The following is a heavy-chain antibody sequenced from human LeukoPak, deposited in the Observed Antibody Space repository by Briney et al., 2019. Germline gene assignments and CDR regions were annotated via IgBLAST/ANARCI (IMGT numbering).Heavy chain of an antibody. CDR1: GFTFSSYG. CDR3: AKYDSFDHYYDSSGRFDF. D-gene: IGHD3-22*01. CDR2: ISGSGADT. Sequence: PGGSLRLSCAASGFTFSSYGMTWVRQAPGKGLGWVSEISGSGADTYYADSVKGRFTISRDNSKNTLFLQMNSLRAEDTAVYYCAKYDSFDHYYDSSGRFDFWGQGTLVTVSS. J-gene: IGHJ4*02. V-gene: IGHV3-23*01.